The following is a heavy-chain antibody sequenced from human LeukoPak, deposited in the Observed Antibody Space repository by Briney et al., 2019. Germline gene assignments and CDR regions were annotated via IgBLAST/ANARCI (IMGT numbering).Heavy chain of an antibody. J-gene: IGHJ6*03. CDR2: ISGTGSTI. D-gene: IGHD6-13*01. Sequence: GGSLRLSCAASGFTFSSYEMNWVRQAPGKGLEWVSYISGTGSTIYYADSVKGRFTISRDNAKNSLYLQMNSLRAEDTAVYYCAKDGYSSSYYYYYYMDVWGKGTTVTISS. CDR3: AKDGYSSSYYYYYYMDV. V-gene: IGHV3-48*03. CDR1: GFTFSSYE.